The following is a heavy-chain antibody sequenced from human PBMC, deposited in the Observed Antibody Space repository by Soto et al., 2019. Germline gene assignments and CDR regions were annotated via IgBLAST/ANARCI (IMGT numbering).Heavy chain of an antibody. CDR3: ARDIGGGGYYDSSGYYFPLDY. D-gene: IGHD3-22*01. Sequence: ASVKVSCKASGYTFTSYGISWVRQAPGQGLEWMGWISAYNGNTNYAQKLQGRVTMTTDTSTSTAYMELRSLRSDDTAVYYCARDIGGGGYYDSSGYYFPLDYWGQGTLVTVSS. CDR2: ISAYNGNT. V-gene: IGHV1-18*01. J-gene: IGHJ4*02. CDR1: GYTFTSYG.